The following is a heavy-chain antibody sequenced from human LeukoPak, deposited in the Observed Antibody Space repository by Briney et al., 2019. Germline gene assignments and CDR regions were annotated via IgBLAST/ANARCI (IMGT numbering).Heavy chain of an antibody. CDR3: ARGGGGWIPPQPSDY. CDR1: GFTFSNAW. J-gene: IGHJ4*02. CDR2: IKRKTDGGTT. D-gene: IGHD5-18*01. V-gene: IGHV3-15*01. Sequence: GGSLRLSCAASGFTFSNAWMSWVRQAPGKGLEWVGRIKRKTDGGTTDYAAPVKGRFTISRDNAKNSLYLQMNSLRAEDTAVYYCARGGGGWIPPQPSDYWGQGTLVTVSS.